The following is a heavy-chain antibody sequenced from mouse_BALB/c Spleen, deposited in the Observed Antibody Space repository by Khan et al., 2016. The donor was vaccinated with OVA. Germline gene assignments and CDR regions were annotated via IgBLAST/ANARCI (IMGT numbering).Heavy chain of an antibody. D-gene: IGHD2-14*01. J-gene: IGHJ4*01. CDR1: GFSLSRYN. CDR2: IWGGGGT. Sequence: QVQLKQSGPGLVAPSQSLSITCTVSGFSLSRYNIHWVRQPPGKGLEWLGMIWGGGGTDYNSPLKSRLNISKDNSKSQVFLKMNSLQTDDTAMYYCARAYYRYDGYYAMDYWGQGISGTVSS. V-gene: IGHV2-6-4*01. CDR3: ARAYYRYDGYYAMDY.